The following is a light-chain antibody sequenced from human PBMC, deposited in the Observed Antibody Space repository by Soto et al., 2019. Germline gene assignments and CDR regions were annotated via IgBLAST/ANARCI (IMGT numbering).Light chain of an antibody. Sequence: EIVLTQSPGTLSLSPGERATLSCRASQSVSSNNLAWYQQRPGQAPRVVIYGASTRATGIPERFSGSGSGKDFTLTIRRLEPEDFAVYYCQQYGRSPFTFGPGTKVDIK. CDR1: QSVSSNN. CDR3: QQYGRSPFT. J-gene: IGKJ3*01. CDR2: GAS. V-gene: IGKV3-20*01.